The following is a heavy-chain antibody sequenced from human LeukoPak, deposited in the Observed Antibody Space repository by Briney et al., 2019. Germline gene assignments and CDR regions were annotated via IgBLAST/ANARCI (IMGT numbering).Heavy chain of an antibody. CDR1: GFTFSSSW. D-gene: IGHD1-26*01. CDR2: IKKDGSEK. J-gene: IGHJ4*02. Sequence: GGSLRLSCAASGFTFSSSWMSWVRQAPGKGLEWVANIKKDGSEKYYVDSVKGRFTISRDNAKNSLYLQMNSLRAEDTAVYYCARDGYSGSYGHWGQGTLVTVSS. CDR3: ARDGYSGSYGH. V-gene: IGHV3-7*01.